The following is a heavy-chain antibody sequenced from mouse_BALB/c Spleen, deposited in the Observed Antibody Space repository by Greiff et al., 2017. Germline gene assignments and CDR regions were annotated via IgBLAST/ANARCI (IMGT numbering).Heavy chain of an antibody. V-gene: IGHV1-55*01. CDR2: IYPGSGST. Sequence: QVQLQQPGAELVKPGTSVKLSCKASGYNFTSYWINWVKLRPGQGLEWIGDIYPGSGSTNYNEKFKSKATLTVDTSSSTAYMQLSSLASEDSALYYCARDDWFAYWGQGTLVTVSA. CDR3: ARDDWFAY. CDR1: GYNFTSYW. J-gene: IGHJ3*01.